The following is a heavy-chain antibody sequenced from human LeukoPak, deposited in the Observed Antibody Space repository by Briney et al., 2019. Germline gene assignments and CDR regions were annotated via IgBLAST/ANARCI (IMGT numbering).Heavy chain of an antibody. V-gene: IGHV3-7*01. CDR1: GFTFSSYA. CDR2: IKQDGGQI. D-gene: IGHD4-17*01. CDR3: ARLGARQMLEY. Sequence: GGSLRLSCAASGFTFSSYAMSWVRQAPGKGLEWVANIKQDGGQIYYLESVKGRFTVSGDNAKNSLYLQMNSLRAEDTAVYYCARLGARQMLEYWGQGTLVTVSS. J-gene: IGHJ4*02.